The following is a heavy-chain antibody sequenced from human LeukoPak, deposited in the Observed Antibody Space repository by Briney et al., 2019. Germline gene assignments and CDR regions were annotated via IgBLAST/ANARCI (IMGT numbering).Heavy chain of an antibody. V-gene: IGHV4-59*01. CDR1: GGSISSYY. CDR2: IYYSGST. CDR3: ARGREMATN. Sequence: PSETLSLTCTVSGGSISSYYWSWIRQPPGKGLEWIGYIYYSGSTNYNPSLKSRVTISVDTSKNQFSLKLSSVTAADTAVYYCARGREMATNWGQGTLVTVSS. J-gene: IGHJ4*02. D-gene: IGHD5-24*01.